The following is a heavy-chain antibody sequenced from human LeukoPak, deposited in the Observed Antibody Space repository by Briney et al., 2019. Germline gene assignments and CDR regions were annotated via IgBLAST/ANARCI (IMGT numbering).Heavy chain of an antibody. CDR3: ARDTTVPQAYYYMDV. J-gene: IGHJ6*03. CDR1: GFTFSSYW. D-gene: IGHD1-1*01. Sequence: GGSLRLSCAASGFTFSSYWMSWVRQSPGKGLEWVANIKQDGSEKYYVDSVKGRFTISGDNAKNSLYLQMNSLRAEDTAVYYCARDTTVPQAYYYMDVWGKGTTVTVSS. CDR2: IKQDGSEK. V-gene: IGHV3-7*01.